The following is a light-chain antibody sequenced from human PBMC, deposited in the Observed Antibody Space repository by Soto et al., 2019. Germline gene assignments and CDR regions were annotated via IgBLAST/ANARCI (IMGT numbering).Light chain of an antibody. CDR2: DAS. J-gene: IGKJ4*01. V-gene: IGKV1-5*01. CDR1: QNIGSR. CDR3: QQCNTPFT. Sequence: DIQMTQSPSTLSASVVDRVAITFRASQNIGSRLAWYQQKPDEAPKLLIYDASSLESGVPLRFGGSGSGTDFTLIISSLQPDDFATYYCQQCNTPFTFGGGTKVDIK.